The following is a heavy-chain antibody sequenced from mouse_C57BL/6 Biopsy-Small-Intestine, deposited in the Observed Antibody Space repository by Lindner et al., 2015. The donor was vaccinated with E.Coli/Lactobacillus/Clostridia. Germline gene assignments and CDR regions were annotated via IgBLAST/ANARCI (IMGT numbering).Heavy chain of an antibody. CDR1: GYTFTGYW. CDR2: ILPGSGST. CDR3: ARGWTRSMDL. J-gene: IGHJ4*01. D-gene: IGHD2-13*01. V-gene: IGHV1-9*01. Sequence: VQLQESGAELMKPGASVKLSCKATGYTFTGYWIEWIKQRPGHGLEWIGEILPGSGSTNHNEKFKGKATFTADTSSNTASMQLSNLTTEDSAFYYCARGWTRSMDLWGQGTSVTVSS.